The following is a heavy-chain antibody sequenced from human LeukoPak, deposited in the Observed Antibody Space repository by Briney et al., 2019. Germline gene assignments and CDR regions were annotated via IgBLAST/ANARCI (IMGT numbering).Heavy chain of an antibody. CDR1: GGSISSYY. V-gene: IGHV4-59*01. CDR2: IYYSGST. Sequence: ASETLSLTCTVSGGSISSYYWSWIRQPPGKGLEWIGYIYYSGSTNYNPSLKSRVTISVDTSKNQFSLKLSSVTAADTAVYYCARYNWGLREYYFDYWGQGTLVTVSS. D-gene: IGHD1-20*01. CDR3: ARYNWGLREYYFDY. J-gene: IGHJ4*02.